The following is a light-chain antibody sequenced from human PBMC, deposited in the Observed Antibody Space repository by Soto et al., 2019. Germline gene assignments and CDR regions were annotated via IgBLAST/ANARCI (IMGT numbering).Light chain of an antibody. V-gene: IGLV2-23*02. Sequence: QSVLTQPASVTGSPGQAITISCTGNSSDVGSYNLVSWYQQHPGKAPKLMIYEVSKRPSGVSKRFSGSKPGNTASLTISGLQAEDEADSYCCSYAGRSTFYVFGTGTKVTVL. J-gene: IGLJ1*01. CDR3: CSYAGRSTFYV. CDR1: SSDVGSYNL. CDR2: EVS.